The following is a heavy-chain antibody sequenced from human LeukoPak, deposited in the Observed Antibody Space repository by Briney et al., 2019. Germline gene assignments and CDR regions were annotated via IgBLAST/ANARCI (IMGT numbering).Heavy chain of an antibody. CDR2: IKSKTDGGTT. J-gene: IGHJ4*02. CDR1: GFTFSNAW. Sequence: PGGSLRLSCAASGFTFSNAWMSWVRQAPGKGLEWVGRIKSKTDGGTTDYAAPVKGRFTISRDDSKNTLYLQMNSLKTEDTAVYYCTTGGIVVVPAAIEPYYFDYWGQGTLVTVSS. V-gene: IGHV3-15*01. D-gene: IGHD2-2*01. CDR3: TTGGIVVVPAAIEPYYFDY.